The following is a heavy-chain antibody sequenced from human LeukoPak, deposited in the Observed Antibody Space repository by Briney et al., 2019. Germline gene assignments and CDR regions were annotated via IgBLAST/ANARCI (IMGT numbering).Heavy chain of an antibody. J-gene: IGHJ4*02. CDR1: GGSLSGYY. Sequence: KPSETLSLTCAVYGGSLSGYYWSWIRQPPGKGLEWIGEINHSGSTNYNPSLKSRVTISVDTSKNQFSLKLSSVTAADTAVYYCARHGSYYYDSSGYYPFDYWGQGTLVTVSS. V-gene: IGHV4-34*01. CDR2: INHSGST. D-gene: IGHD3-22*01. CDR3: ARHGSYYYDSSGYYPFDY.